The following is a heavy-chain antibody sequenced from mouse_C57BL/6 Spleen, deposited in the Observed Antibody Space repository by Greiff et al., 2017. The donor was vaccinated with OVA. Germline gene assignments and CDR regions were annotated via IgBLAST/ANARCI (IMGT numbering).Heavy chain of an antibody. V-gene: IGHV5-15*04. Sequence: EVKLVESGGGLVQPGGSLKLSCAASGFTFSDYGMAWVRQAPRKGPEWVAFISNLAYSIYYADTVTGRFTLSRENAKNTLYLEMSSLRSEDTAMYYCARLPDYYGSTYGAMDYWGQGTSVTVSS. J-gene: IGHJ4*01. CDR1: GFTFSDYG. CDR3: ARLPDYYGSTYGAMDY. CDR2: ISNLAYSI. D-gene: IGHD1-1*01.